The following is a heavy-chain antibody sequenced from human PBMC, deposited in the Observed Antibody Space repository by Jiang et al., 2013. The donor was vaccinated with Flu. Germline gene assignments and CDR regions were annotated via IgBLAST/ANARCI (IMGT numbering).Heavy chain of an antibody. J-gene: IGHJ4*02. CDR2: IYPGDSDT. V-gene: IGHV5-51*01. Sequence: SCAYSGNIFSTDWIGWVRQMPGKGLEWMGIIYPGDSDTRYSPSFQGQVTMSVEKSITTAYLQWSSLKVSDTAIYYCARRAAGTTFDYWGQGTLVTVSS. CDR3: ARRAAGTTFDY. D-gene: IGHD1-1*01. CDR1: GNIFSTDW.